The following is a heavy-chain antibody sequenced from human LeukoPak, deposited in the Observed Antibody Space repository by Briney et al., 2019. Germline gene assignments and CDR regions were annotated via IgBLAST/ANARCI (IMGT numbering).Heavy chain of an antibody. Sequence: GGSLRLSCAASGFTFSSYSMNWVRQAPGKGLEWVSSISSSSSYIYYADSVKGRFTISRDNAKNSLYLQMNSLRAEDTAVYYCAREVDYYDSSGYYYVSWFDPWGQGTLVTVSS. CDR3: AREVDYYDSSGYYYVSWFDP. J-gene: IGHJ5*02. V-gene: IGHV3-21*01. CDR2: ISSSSSYI. D-gene: IGHD3-22*01. CDR1: GFTFSSYS.